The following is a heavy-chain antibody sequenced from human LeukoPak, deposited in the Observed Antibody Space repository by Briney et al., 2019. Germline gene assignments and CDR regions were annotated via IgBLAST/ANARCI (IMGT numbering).Heavy chain of an antibody. CDR1: GGSFSGHY. CDR2: IYYSGST. CDR3: ARRNGQDIVATFRRRYYFDY. J-gene: IGHJ4*02. V-gene: IGHV4-59*11. D-gene: IGHD5-12*01. Sequence: PSETLSLTCAIHGGSFSGHYWNWIRKPPGKELECIGYIYYSGSTNYNPSLKSRVTISVDTSKNQLSLKLSSVTAADTAVYYCARRNGQDIVATFRRRYYFDYWGQGTLVTVSS.